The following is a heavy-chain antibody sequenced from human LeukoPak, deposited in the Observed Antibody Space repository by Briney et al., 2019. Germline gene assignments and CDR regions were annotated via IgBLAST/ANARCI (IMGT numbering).Heavy chain of an antibody. CDR2: ISSDASIT. CDR1: GFTFSTYW. Sequence: GGSLRLSCAASGFTFSTYWMHWVRQDPGKGLVWVSRISSDASITSYADPVKGRFTISRDNAKNSLYLQMNSLTAADTALYYCTPEVWELQGASDIWGQGTMVTVSS. J-gene: IGHJ3*02. CDR3: TPEVWELQGASDI. D-gene: IGHD1-26*01. V-gene: IGHV3-74*01.